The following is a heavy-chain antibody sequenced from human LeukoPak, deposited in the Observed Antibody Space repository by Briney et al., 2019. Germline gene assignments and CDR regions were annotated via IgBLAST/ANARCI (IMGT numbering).Heavy chain of an antibody. Sequence: PSETLSLTCTVSGGSISSSSYNWGWIRQPPGKGLEWIGNIYYSGSTFYDPSLKSRVTISVDTSRNQFSLNLSSVTAADTAVYYCAAYDITLERFDPWGQGTLVTVSS. CDR1: GGSISSSSYN. CDR3: AAYDITLERFDP. V-gene: IGHV4-39*01. CDR2: IYYSGST. D-gene: IGHD3-22*01. J-gene: IGHJ5*02.